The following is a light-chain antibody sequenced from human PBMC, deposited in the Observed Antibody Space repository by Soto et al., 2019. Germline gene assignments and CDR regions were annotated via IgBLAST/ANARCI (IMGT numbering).Light chain of an antibody. CDR1: SSDVGSYNL. CDR3: CSYAGSSTYV. J-gene: IGLJ1*01. Sequence: QSVLTQLASVSRSPGQSITISCTGTSSDVGSYNLVSWHQQHSGKAPNLMIYEGSKRPSGVSNRFSCSKSGNTASLTISGLQAEDEADYYCCSYAGSSTYVFGTGTKVTVL. CDR2: EGS. V-gene: IGLV2-23*01.